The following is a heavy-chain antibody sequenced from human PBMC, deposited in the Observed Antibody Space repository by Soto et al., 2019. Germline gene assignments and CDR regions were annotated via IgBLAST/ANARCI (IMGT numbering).Heavy chain of an antibody. J-gene: IGHJ4*02. CDR1: GYTFTDFY. CDR3: ARDSASEAGTFYDY. CDR2: INSNSDDT. V-gene: IGHV1-2*02. Sequence: ASVKVSCKASGYTFTDFYVHWVRQAPGQGLEWMGWINSNSDDTSYAQRFQGRLTMTRDTSISTAYMELSSLRSDDTAVYYCARDSASEAGTFYDYWGQGTLVTVS. D-gene: IGHD6-13*01.